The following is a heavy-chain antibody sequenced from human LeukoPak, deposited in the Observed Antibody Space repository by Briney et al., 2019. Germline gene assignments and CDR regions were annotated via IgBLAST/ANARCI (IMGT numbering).Heavy chain of an antibody. CDR2: ISNSGITK. D-gene: IGHD3-22*01. CDR3: ARGDSSGCPDY. Sequence: GGSLRLSCAASGVIFSDYYMNWIRQAPGKGLEWVSYISNSGITKNYADSVKGRFTISRDNTNNSLYLQMNSLRADDTAVYYCARGDSSGCPDYWGQGSLVTVSS. CDR1: GVIFSDYY. V-gene: IGHV3-11*01. J-gene: IGHJ4*02.